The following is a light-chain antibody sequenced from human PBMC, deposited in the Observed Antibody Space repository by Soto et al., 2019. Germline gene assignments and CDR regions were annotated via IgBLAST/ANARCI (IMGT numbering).Light chain of an antibody. CDR3: QQTLSFPPT. Sequence: DIQMTQSPSSVSASVGDRVTITCRASQAIDSWLAWYQQKPGEATKLLIFTGSLLHSGVPPRFSGSGSGTDLTLTISSLQPEDFATYYCQQTLSFPPTFGQGTKV. CDR2: TGS. V-gene: IGKV1-12*01. CDR1: QAIDSW. J-gene: IGKJ1*01.